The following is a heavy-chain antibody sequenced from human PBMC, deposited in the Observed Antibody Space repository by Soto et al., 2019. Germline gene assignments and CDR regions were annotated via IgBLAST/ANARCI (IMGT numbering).Heavy chain of an antibody. Sequence: GASVKVSCKASGGTFSSYAISWVRQAPGQGLEWMGGIIPIFGTANYAQKFQGRVTITADESTSTAYMELSSLRSEDTAVYYCARDFFRSRTKYCSAGSCYEGFDSWGQGTLVTVSS. CDR3: ARDFFRSRTKYCSAGSCYEGFDS. V-gene: IGHV1-69*13. J-gene: IGHJ5*01. CDR2: IIPIFGTA. D-gene: IGHD2-15*01. CDR1: GGTFSSYA.